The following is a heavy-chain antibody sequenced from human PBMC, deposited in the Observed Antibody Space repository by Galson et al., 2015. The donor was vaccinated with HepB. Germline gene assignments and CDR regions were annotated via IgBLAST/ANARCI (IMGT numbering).Heavy chain of an antibody. Sequence: SLRLSCAASGFTFSSYAMHWVRQAPGKGLEWVAVISYDGSNKYYADSVKGRFTISRDNSKNTLYLQMNSLRAEDTAVYYCARDSKASGYCSSTSCYRLVQNKYNWFDPWGQGTLVTVSS. CDR3: ARDSKASGYCSSTSCYRLVQNKYNWFDP. CDR1: GFTFSSYA. D-gene: IGHD2-2*02. V-gene: IGHV3-30*04. CDR2: ISYDGSNK. J-gene: IGHJ5*02.